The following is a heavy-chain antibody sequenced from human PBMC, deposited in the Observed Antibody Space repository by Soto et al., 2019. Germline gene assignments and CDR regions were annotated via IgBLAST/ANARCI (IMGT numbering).Heavy chain of an antibody. CDR2: IYYSGST. J-gene: IGHJ4*02. D-gene: IGHD3-22*01. CDR1: GGSISSGDYY. CDR3: ASQPLGYYDSSGYFDY. V-gene: IGHV4-30-4*01. Sequence: PSETLSLTCTVSGGSISSGDYYWSWIRQPPGKGLEWIGYIYYSGSTYYNPSLKSRVTISVDTSKNQFSLKLSSVTAADTAVYYCASQPLGYYDSSGYFDYWGQGTLVTVSS.